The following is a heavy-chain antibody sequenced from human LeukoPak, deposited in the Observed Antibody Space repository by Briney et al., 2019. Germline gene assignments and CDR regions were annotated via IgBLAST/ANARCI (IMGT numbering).Heavy chain of an antibody. Sequence: SVKVSCKASGYTFTGYYMHWVRQAPGQGLEWMGGIIPIFGTANYAQKFQGRVTITTDESTSTAYMELSSLRSEDTAVYYCARTIFGVVIPTENWFDPWGQGTLVTVSS. CDR3: ARTIFGVVIPTENWFDP. V-gene: IGHV1-69*05. CDR2: IIPIFGTA. D-gene: IGHD3-3*01. J-gene: IGHJ5*02. CDR1: GYTFTGYY.